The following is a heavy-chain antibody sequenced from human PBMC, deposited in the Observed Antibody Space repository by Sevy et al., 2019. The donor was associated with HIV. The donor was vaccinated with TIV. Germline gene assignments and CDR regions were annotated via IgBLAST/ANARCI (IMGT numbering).Heavy chain of an antibody. CDR1: GFTFSSYW. Sequence: GGSLRLSCAASGFTFSSYWMSWVRQAPGKGLEWVANIKQDGSEEYYVDSVQGRLTISRDNAKNSLYLQMNSLRAEDTAVYYCARDEGEFVRFLERTMDVWGQGTTVTVSS. J-gene: IGHJ6*02. CDR2: IKQDGSEE. D-gene: IGHD3-3*01. CDR3: ARDEGEFVRFLERTMDV. V-gene: IGHV3-7*01.